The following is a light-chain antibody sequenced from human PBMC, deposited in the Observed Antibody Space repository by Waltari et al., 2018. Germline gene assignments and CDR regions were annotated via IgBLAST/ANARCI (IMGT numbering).Light chain of an antibody. Sequence: EIVLTQSPATLSLSPGERATLPCRASQSVSTSLAWYQQKPGQAPRLLIYDASNRATGIPARFSGSGSGTDFTLTIGSLEPEDFALYYCQQRGNWPPYTFGQGTKLEIK. CDR2: DAS. V-gene: IGKV3-11*01. CDR3: QQRGNWPPYT. CDR1: QSVSTS. J-gene: IGKJ2*01.